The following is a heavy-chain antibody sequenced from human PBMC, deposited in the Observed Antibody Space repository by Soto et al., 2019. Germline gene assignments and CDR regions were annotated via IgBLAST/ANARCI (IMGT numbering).Heavy chain of an antibody. D-gene: IGHD2-8*01. CDR1: GGSISSSSYY. CDR2: IYYSGST. CDR3: ARFTNGPILGDY. V-gene: IGHV4-39*01. Sequence: SETLSLTCTVSGGSISSSSYYWGWIRQPPGKGLEWIGSIYYSGSTYYNPSLKSRVTISVDTSKNQFSLKLSSVTAADTAVYYCARFTNGPILGDYWGQGTLVTVSS. J-gene: IGHJ4*02.